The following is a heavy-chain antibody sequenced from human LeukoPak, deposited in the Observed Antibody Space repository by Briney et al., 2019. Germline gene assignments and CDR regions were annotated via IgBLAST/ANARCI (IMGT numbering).Heavy chain of an antibody. CDR1: GFTFSSYS. J-gene: IGHJ4*02. Sequence: GGSLRLSCAVSGFTFSSYSMNWVRQAPGKGLEWVSFISSSSSTIYYADSVKGRFTISRDNAKNSLYLQMNSLRAEDTAVYCCARDRGGSYSAIDYWGQGTLVTVSS. D-gene: IGHD1-26*01. CDR3: ARDRGGSYSAIDY. V-gene: IGHV3-48*04. CDR2: ISSSSSTI.